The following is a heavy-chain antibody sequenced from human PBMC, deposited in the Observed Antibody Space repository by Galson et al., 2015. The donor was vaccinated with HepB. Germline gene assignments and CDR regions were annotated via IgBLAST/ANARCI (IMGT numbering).Heavy chain of an antibody. CDR3: VGDYYYDSSGRGMDV. CDR2: IWYDGSNK. D-gene: IGHD3-22*01. V-gene: IGHV3-33*08. J-gene: IGHJ6*02. Sequence: SLRLSCAASGFTFSSYGMHWVRQAPGKGLEWVAVIWYDGSNKYYADSVKGRFTISRDNSKNTLYLQMNSLRAEDTAVYYCVGDYYYDSSGRGMDVWGQGTTVTVSS. CDR1: GFTFSSYG.